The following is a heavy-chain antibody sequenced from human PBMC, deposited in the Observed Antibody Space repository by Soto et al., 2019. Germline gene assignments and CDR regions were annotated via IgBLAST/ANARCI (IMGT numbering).Heavy chain of an antibody. Sequence: QVQLQESGPGLVKPSGTLSLTCAVSGGSISSSNWWSWVRQPPGKGLEWIGEIYHSGSTNYNPSRKRQVTTSVDTSKNRCSPKLSSGPAADTAVYYCARVAVAGTRYDYWGQGTLVTVSS. J-gene: IGHJ4*02. V-gene: IGHV4-4*02. D-gene: IGHD6-19*01. CDR1: GGSISSSNW. CDR3: ARVAVAGTRYDY. CDR2: IYHSGST.